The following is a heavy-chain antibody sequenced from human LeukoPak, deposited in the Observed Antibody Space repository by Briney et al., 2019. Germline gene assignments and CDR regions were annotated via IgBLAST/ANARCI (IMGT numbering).Heavy chain of an antibody. Sequence: GGSLRLCCTASGFSFSDYHMNWVRQAPGKGLEWVSYIGPGGGATFFADSVKGRFTISTDSAKNSLYLQMNSLTADDTAVYDCASGRDILVAGPGGYFDYWGQGTLVTVSS. CDR2: IGPGGGAT. D-gene: IGHD6-19*01. CDR3: ASGRDILVAGPGGYFDY. V-gene: IGHV3-11*01. CDR1: GFSFSDYH. J-gene: IGHJ4*02.